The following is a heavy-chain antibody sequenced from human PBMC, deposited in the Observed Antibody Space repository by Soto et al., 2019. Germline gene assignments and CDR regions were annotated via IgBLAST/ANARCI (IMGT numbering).Heavy chain of an antibody. J-gene: IGHJ4*02. Sequence: GASVKVSCKASGYTFTSYYMHWVRQAPGQGLEWMGIINPSGGSTSYAQKFQGRVTMTRDTSTSTVYMELSSLRSEDTAVYYCARDRTVPRGVIMRSALGYWGQGTLVTVS. CDR1: GYTFTSYY. CDR2: INPSGGST. V-gene: IGHV1-46*01. D-gene: IGHD3-10*01. CDR3: ARDRTVPRGVIMRSALGY.